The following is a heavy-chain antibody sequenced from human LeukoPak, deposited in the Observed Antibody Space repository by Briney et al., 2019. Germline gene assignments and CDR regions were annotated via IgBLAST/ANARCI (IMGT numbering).Heavy chain of an antibody. Sequence: GESLKISCKGSGYTFTTYWIGWVRQMPGKGLEWMGIIYPSDSDTRYSLSFQGQVTISVDKSINTAYLQWSNLRASDTAIYYCARRPYYYGMDVWGQGTAVTVSS. V-gene: IGHV5-51*01. J-gene: IGHJ6*02. CDR2: IYPSDSDT. CDR3: ARRPYYYGMDV. CDR1: GYTFTTYW.